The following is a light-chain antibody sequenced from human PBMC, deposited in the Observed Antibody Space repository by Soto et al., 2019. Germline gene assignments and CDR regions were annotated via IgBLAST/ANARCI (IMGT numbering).Light chain of an antibody. CDR2: DVT. CDR1: STNVGGYNY. Sequence: QSVLAQPRSVSGSPGQSVTISCTGTSTNVGGYNYVSWYQQHPGKAPKLMIYDVTERPSGVPDRFSGSRSGNTASLSISGLQADDEADYYCCSFAGSFTFVFGSGTKLTVL. CDR3: CSFAGSFTFV. J-gene: IGLJ1*01. V-gene: IGLV2-11*01.